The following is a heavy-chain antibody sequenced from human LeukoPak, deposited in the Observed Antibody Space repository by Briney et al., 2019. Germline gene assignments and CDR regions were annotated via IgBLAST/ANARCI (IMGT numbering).Heavy chain of an antibody. CDR3: AREPGTTGTTLWFDP. D-gene: IGHD1-1*01. CDR1: GFTFSSYW. V-gene: IGHV3-7*01. CDR2: IKQDGSEK. J-gene: IGHJ5*02. Sequence: PGGSLRLSCAAPGFTFSSYWMGRVRQAPGKGLEWVANIKQDGSEKYYVDSVKGRFTISRDNAKNSLYLQMNSLRAEDTAVYYCAREPGTTGTTLWFDPWGQGTLVTVSS.